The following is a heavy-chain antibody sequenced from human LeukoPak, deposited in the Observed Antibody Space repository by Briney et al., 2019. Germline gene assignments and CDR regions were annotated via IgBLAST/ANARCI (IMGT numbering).Heavy chain of an antibody. J-gene: IGHJ6*02. D-gene: IGHD3-10*01. Sequence: GGSLRLSCSASGFTFSSYAMHWVRQAPGKGLEYVSAISSNGGSTYYADSVKGRFTISRDNSKNTLYVQMSSLRAEDTAVYYCVKATYCYGSGSYEIYYYGMDVWGQGTTVTVSS. CDR3: VKATYCYGSGSYEIYYYGMDV. V-gene: IGHV3-64*05. CDR1: GFTFSSYA. CDR2: ISSNGGST.